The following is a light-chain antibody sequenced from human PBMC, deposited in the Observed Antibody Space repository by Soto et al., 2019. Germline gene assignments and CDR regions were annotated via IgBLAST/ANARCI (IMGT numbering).Light chain of an antibody. CDR1: QNINNY. V-gene: IGKV1-39*01. CDR3: QQRYTTPLT. J-gene: IGKJ4*01. CDR2: DVF. Sequence: DIQMTQSPSSLSASVGDRVTITCRASQNINNYLNWYQHKPGQAPKVLIYDVFTLQSGVPSRFSGSGSGTFYTLTISSLQPEDSATYYCQQRYTTPLTFGGGTKVDIK.